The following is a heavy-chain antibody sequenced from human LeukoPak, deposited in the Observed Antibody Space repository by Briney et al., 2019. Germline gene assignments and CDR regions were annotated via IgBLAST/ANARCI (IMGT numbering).Heavy chain of an antibody. CDR2: INHSGST. D-gene: IGHD3-22*01. CDR3: ARLSNSDSSGYYWGFEY. V-gene: IGHV4-34*01. Sequence: SETLSLTCAVYGGSFSGYYWSWIRQPPGKGLEWIGEINHSGSTNYNPSLKSRVTISVDTFKNQFSLKLSSVTAADTAVYYCARLSNSDSSGYYWGFEYWGRGTLVTVSS. CDR1: GGSFSGYY. J-gene: IGHJ4*02.